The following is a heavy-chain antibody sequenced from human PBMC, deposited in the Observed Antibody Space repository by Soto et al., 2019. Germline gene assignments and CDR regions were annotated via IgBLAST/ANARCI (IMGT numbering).Heavy chain of an antibody. CDR2: ISSSGSTI. J-gene: IGHJ5*02. CDR1: GFTFSDYY. V-gene: IGHV3-11*01. Sequence: GGSLRLSCAASGFTFSDYYMSWIRQAPGKGLEWVSYISSSGSTIYYADSVKGRFTISRDNAKNSLYLQMNSLRAEDTAVYYCARGGLDIVVVVAATPENWFDPWGQGTLVTVSS. D-gene: IGHD2-15*01. CDR3: ARGGLDIVVVVAATPENWFDP.